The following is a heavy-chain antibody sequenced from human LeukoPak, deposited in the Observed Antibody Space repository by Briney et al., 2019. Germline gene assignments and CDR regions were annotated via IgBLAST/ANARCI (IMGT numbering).Heavy chain of an antibody. CDR3: ASFSRYSSGWYGYFDY. CDR2: IYYSGST. CDR1: GGSISSYY. Sequence: PSETLSLTCTVSGGSISSYYWSWIRQPPGKGLEWIGYIYYSGSTNYNPSLKSRVTTSVDTSKNQFSLKLSSVTAADTAVYYCASFSRYSSGWYGYFDYWGQGTLVTVSS. D-gene: IGHD6-19*01. V-gene: IGHV4-59*01. J-gene: IGHJ4*02.